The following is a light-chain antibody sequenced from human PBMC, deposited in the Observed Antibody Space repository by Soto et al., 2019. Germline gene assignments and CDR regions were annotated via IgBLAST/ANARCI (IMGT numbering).Light chain of an antibody. V-gene: IGLV1-44*01. Sequence: QSVLTQAPLASGTPGQRVTISCSGSSSNIGRSSVNWYQHLPGTAPKLLIYSNDRRPSGVPERFSGSKSGTSASLAISGLQSEDEADYYCSAWDDSLNGLYVFGTGTKVTV. J-gene: IGLJ1*01. CDR3: SAWDDSLNGLYV. CDR1: SSNIGRSS. CDR2: SND.